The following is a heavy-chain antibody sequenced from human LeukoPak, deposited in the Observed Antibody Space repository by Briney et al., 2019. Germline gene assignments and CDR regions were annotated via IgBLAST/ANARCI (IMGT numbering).Heavy chain of an antibody. J-gene: IGHJ3*02. CDR1: GFTFSSYS. V-gene: IGHV3-21*01. Sequence: PGGSLRLSCAASGFTFSSYSMNWVRQAPGKGLEWVSSISSSSSYIYYADSVKGRFTISRDNTKNSLYLQMNSLRAEDTAVYYCARGLRRDCRGSCFTDAFDIWGQGTMVTVSS. D-gene: IGHD2-15*01. CDR2: ISSSSSYI. CDR3: ARGLRRDCRGSCFTDAFDI.